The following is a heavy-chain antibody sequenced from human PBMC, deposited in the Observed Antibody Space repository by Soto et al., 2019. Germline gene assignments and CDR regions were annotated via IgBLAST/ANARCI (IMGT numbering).Heavy chain of an antibody. J-gene: IGHJ6*03. D-gene: IGHD2-2*01. Sequence: QVQLVQSGAEVKKPGASVKVSCKASGYTFTSYDINWVRQATGQGLEWMGWMNPNSGTTGYAQMLQGRVTMTRNTSISTAYMELSSLRSEDTAVYYCARGPPLQLYCSSSSCSEDYYYYMDVWGKGTTVTVSS. CDR2: MNPNSGTT. CDR3: ARGPPLQLYCSSSSCSEDYYYYMDV. CDR1: GYTFTSYD. V-gene: IGHV1-8*01.